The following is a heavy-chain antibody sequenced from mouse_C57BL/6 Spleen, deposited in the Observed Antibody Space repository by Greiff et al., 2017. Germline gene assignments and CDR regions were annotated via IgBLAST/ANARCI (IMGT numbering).Heavy chain of an antibody. CDR1: GFTFSDYG. CDR3: ARRALDGYYCWYFDV. J-gene: IGHJ1*03. CDR2: ISSGSSTI. D-gene: IGHD2-3*01. V-gene: IGHV5-17*01. Sequence: EVMLVESGGGLVKPGGSLKLSCAASGFTFSDYGMHWVRQAPEKGLEWVAYISSGSSTIYYADTVKGRFTISRDNAKNTLFLQMTSLRSEDTAMYYCARRALDGYYCWYFDVWGTGTTVTVSS.